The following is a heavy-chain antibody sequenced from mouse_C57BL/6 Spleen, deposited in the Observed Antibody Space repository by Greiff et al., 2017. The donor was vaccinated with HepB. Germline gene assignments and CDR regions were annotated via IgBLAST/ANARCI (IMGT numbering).Heavy chain of an antibody. J-gene: IGHJ2*01. Sequence: VQLQQSGAELVKPGASVKLSCKASGYTFTSYWMQWVKQRPGQGLEWIGEIDPSDSYTNYNQKFKGKATLTVDTSSSTAYMQLSSRTSEDSAVYYCATSSGNLYYFDYWGQGTTLTVSS. CDR3: ATSSGNLYYFDY. CDR1: GYTFTSYW. V-gene: IGHV1-50*01. CDR2: IDPSDSYT. D-gene: IGHD2-1*01.